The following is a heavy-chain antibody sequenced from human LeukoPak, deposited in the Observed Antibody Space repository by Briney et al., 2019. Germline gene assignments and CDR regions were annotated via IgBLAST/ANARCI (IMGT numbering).Heavy chain of an antibody. CDR3: ARGGIAAAGIIWSNYYYYMDV. Sequence: ASVKVSCKASGYTFASYYMHWVRHAPGQGLEWMGIINPSGGSTSYAQKFQGRVTMTRDTSTSTVYMELSSLRSEDTAVYYCARGGIAAAGIIWSNYYYYMDVWGKGTTVTVSS. CDR2: INPSGGST. V-gene: IGHV1-46*01. D-gene: IGHD6-13*01. J-gene: IGHJ6*03. CDR1: GYTFASYY.